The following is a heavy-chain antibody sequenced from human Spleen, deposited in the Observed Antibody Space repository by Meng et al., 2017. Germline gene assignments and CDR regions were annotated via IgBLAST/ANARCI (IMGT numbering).Heavy chain of an antibody. J-gene: IGHJ3*01. Sequence: GSLRLSCTVSGGSISYYYWSWIRQPPGKGLEWMGYVYDSGSTHYNPSLKSRVTISVDTSKNQFSLRLNSVTAADTAVYYCAEEILGVTSDGFDVWGQGTMVTVSS. D-gene: IGHD1-26*01. CDR2: VYDSGST. CDR1: GGSISYYY. V-gene: IGHV4-59*12. CDR3: AEEILGVTSDGFDV.